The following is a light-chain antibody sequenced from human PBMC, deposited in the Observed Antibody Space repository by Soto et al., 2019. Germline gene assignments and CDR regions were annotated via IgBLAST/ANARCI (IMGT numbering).Light chain of an antibody. CDR2: AAS. V-gene: IGKV3-20*01. Sequence: EIVLTQSPGTLSLSPGERATLSCRASQSVSSSYLAWYQQKPGQAPRLFIYAASIRATGIPDRFSGSGSGTDFTLTISSLGPEDFAGYYCQQYGLSPRTFGRGTKVEIK. J-gene: IGKJ1*01. CDR1: QSVSSSY. CDR3: QQYGLSPRT.